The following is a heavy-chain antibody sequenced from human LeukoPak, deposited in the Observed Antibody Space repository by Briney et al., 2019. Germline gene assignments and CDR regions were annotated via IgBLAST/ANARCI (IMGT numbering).Heavy chain of an antibody. D-gene: IGHD1-26*01. J-gene: IGHJ6*02. V-gene: IGHV1-69*13. CDR1: GGTFSSYA. CDR3: ARGLVGATGYYGMDV. CDR2: IIPIFVIA. Sequence: ASVKVSCKASGGTFSSYAISWVRQAPGQGLEWMGGIIPIFVIANYAQKFQGRVTITADESTSTAYMELSSLRSEDTAVYYCARGLVGATGYYGMDVWGQGTTVTVSS.